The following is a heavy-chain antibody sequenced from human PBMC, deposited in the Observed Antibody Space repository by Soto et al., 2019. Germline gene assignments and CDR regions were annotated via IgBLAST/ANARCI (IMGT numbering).Heavy chain of an antibody. V-gene: IGHV1-18*01. CDR2: ISNYNGIT. D-gene: IGHD3-16*01. CDR1: GYISTSYG. CDR3: AESMGGEGTYVS. Sequence: QVELVQSGAEVKKPGASVKVSCKASGYISTSYGISWVRQAPGEGLEWMGWISNYNGITNYAQKVQGRVTLTTDRSTNTAYMELRSLRSDDTAVYYCAESMGGEGTYVSWGQGTLVTVCS. J-gene: IGHJ4*02.